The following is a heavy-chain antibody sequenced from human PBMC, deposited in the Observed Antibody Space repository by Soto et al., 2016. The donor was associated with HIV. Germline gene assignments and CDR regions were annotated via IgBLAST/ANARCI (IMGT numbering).Heavy chain of an antibody. CDR2: MNPNSGNT. V-gene: IGHV1-8*03. Sequence: QVQLVQSGAEVEKPGASVKVSCKASGYTFTSYDINWVRQATGQGLEWMGWMNPNSGNTGYAQKFQGRVTITRNTSISTAYMELSSLRSEDTAVYYCARETADSSGYYYRYWGQGTLVTVSS. CDR3: ARETADSSGYYYRY. CDR1: GYTFTSYD. D-gene: IGHD3-22*01. J-gene: IGHJ4*02.